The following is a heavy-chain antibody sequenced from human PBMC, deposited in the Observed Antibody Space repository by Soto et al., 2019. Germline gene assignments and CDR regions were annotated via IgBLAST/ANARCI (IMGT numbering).Heavy chain of an antibody. D-gene: IGHD6-6*01. V-gene: IGHV1-69*13. CDR1: GGTFSSYA. CDR2: IIPIFGTA. J-gene: IGHJ6*02. Sequence: SVKVSCKASGGTFSSYAISWVRQAPGQGLEWMGGIIPIFGTANYAQKFQGRVTITADESTSTAYMELSSLRSEDTAVYYCAIGIIAARLRRFYYYGMDVWGQGTTVTVSS. CDR3: AIGIIAARLRRFYYYGMDV.